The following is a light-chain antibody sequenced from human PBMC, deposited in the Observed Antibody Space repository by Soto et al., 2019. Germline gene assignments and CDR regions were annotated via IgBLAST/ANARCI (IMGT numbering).Light chain of an antibody. CDR1: QGISSY. V-gene: IGKV1-9*01. J-gene: IGKJ4*01. Sequence: DIQLTQSPASLSAPVGDRVTITCRASQGISSYLAWYQQKPGKAPKLLIYLASTLQSGVPSRFSGSGSGTEFSLTISSLQPEDVATYYCQYLNSFPLSFGGGTKVEIK. CDR3: QYLNSFPLS. CDR2: LAS.